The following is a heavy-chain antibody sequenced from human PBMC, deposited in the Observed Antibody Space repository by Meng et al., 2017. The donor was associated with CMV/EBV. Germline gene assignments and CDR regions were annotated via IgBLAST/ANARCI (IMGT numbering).Heavy chain of an antibody. Sequence: GESLKISCAASGFTVRSNYMSWVRQAPGKGLEWVSVIYSGGSTYYADSVKGRFTISRDNSKNTLYLQMNSLRAEDTAVYYCARRSSWSHAFDIWGQGTMVTVSS. CDR2: IYSGGST. V-gene: IGHV3-53*01. CDR3: ARRSSWSHAFDI. J-gene: IGHJ3*02. D-gene: IGHD6-13*01. CDR1: GFTVRSNY.